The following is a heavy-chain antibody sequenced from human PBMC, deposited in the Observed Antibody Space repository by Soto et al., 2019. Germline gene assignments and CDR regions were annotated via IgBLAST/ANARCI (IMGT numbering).Heavy chain of an antibody. V-gene: IGHV1-69*13. D-gene: IGHD3-3*02. CDR2: IIPIFGTA. CDR3: ARDTSLADYYYYGMDV. J-gene: IGHJ6*02. CDR1: GGTFSSYA. Sequence: ASVKVSCKASGGTFSSYAISWVRQAPGQGLEWMGGIIPIFGTANYAQKFQGRVTITADESTSTAYMELSSLRSEDTAVYYCARDTSLADYYYYGMDVWGQGTTVTVS.